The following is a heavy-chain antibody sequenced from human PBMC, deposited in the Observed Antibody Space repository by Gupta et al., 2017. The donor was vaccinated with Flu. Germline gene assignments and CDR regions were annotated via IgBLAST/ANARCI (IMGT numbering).Heavy chain of an antibody. D-gene: IGHD1-26*01. J-gene: IGHJ4*02. CDR2: ISGSGGDT. CDR1: GFTFSSHA. Sequence: EVQLLESGGGLVQPGGSLRLSCVASGFTFSSHAMSWVRQAPGKGLEWVSAISGSGGDTWAANSVKGRLTISRDNSKNTLYLQLKRLTAEDTAVYYCAKLGDTYLLGATECDHWGQGTLVTVSS. V-gene: IGHV3-23*01. CDR3: AKLGDTYLLGATECDH.